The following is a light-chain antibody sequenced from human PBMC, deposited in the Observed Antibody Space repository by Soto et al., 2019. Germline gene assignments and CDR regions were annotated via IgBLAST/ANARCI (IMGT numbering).Light chain of an antibody. Sequence: QSVLTQPPSASGTPGQRVTISCSGSSSNIGTNTVIWYQQLPGTAPKLLIYSNNQRPSGVPDRFSGSKSGTSASLAISGLQSEDEADYYCASWHVSLVVFGGATKLTVL. CDR2: SNN. CDR3: ASWHVSLVV. CDR1: SSNIGTNT. J-gene: IGLJ2*01. V-gene: IGLV1-44*01.